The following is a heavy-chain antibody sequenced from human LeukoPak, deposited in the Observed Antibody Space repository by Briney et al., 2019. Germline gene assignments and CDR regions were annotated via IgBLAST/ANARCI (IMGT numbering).Heavy chain of an antibody. D-gene: IGHD3-22*01. CDR2: IRPDGSEK. CDR3: AKDSSGYFDY. Sequence: PGGSLRLSCAASGFSFSNYWMRWVRQAPGKGLEWVDNIRPDGSEKDYVDSVKGRFTISRDNAKNSLYLQMNSLRAGDTAVYYCAKDSSGYFDYWGQGTLVTVSS. J-gene: IGHJ4*02. V-gene: IGHV3-7*01. CDR1: GFSFSNYW.